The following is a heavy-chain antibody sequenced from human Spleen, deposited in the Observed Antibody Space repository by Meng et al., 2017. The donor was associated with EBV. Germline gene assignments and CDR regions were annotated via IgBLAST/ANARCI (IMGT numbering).Heavy chain of an antibody. CDR3: ARETNFVSCDF. J-gene: IGHJ4*02. V-gene: IGHV1-18*01. CDR2: ISAHTNKT. D-gene: IGHD1-1*01. Sequence: QIKVAQSGAEMKKPGASANVSCQSSGYTVVDYGISWVRQAPRQGLEWMGSISAHTNKTNYLQKFQGRLMMTTDTYTNTVYMELTSLTSEDTAMYYCARETNFVSCDFWGQGTLVTVSS. CDR1: GYTVVDYG.